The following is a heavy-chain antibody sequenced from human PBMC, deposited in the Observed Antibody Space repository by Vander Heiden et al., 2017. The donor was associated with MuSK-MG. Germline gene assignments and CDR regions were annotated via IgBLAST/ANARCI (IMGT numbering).Heavy chain of an antibody. V-gene: IGHV4-38-2*01. CDR1: GYSISSGYY. J-gene: IGHJ4*02. D-gene: IGHD4-17*01. CDR3: ARRGYYGDYEGVFDY. CDR2: IYHSGST. Sequence: QVQLQESGPGLVKPSATLSLTCAVSGYSISSGYYWGWIRQPPGKGLEWIGSIYHSGSTYYNPSLKSRVTISVDTSKNQFSLKLSSVTAADTAVYYCARRGYYGDYEGVFDYWGQGPLGTVSS.